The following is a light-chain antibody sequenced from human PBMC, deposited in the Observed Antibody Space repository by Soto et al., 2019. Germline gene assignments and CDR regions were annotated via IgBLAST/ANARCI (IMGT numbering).Light chain of an antibody. Sequence: EIALTQSPGTLSLSPGERGTVSCRASQSVTSSYLAGASSRATGIPDRFSGSGSGTDFTLTISRLEPEDFAVYYCQQYGSSLTFGQGTKVDIK. V-gene: IGKV3-20*01. CDR1: QSVTSSY. CDR3: QQYGSSLT. J-gene: IGKJ1*01. CDR2: GAS.